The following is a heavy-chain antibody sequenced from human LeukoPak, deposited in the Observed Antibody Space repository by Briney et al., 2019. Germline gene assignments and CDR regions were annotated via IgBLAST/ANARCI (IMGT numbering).Heavy chain of an antibody. J-gene: IGHJ5*02. CDR1: GGSISSYY. CDR2: IYYSGST. CDR3: ARDRRIAVAGTGGFDP. Sequence: SETLSLTCTVSGGSISSYYWSWIRQPPGKGLEWIGCIYYSGSTNYNPSLKSRVAISVDTSKNQFSLKLSSVTAADTAVYYCARDRRIAVAGTGGFDPWGQGTLVTVSS. V-gene: IGHV4-59*01. D-gene: IGHD6-19*01.